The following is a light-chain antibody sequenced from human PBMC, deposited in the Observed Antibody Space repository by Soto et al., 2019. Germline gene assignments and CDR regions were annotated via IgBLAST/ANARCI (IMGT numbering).Light chain of an antibody. J-gene: IGLJ1*01. V-gene: IGLV2-14*03. Sequence: QSALTQPASVSGFPGQSTTIACTGTSSDVGGYNYVSWYQQHPGKAAKLMIYGVNNRPSGVSNRFSGSKSGNTASLTISGLQTEDDADYYCSSYTSISTYVFGTGTKVTVL. CDR1: SSDVGGYNY. CDR2: GVN. CDR3: SSYTSISTYV.